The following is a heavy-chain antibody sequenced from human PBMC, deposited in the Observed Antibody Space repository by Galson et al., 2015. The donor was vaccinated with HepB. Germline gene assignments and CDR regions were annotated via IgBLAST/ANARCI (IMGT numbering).Heavy chain of an antibody. CDR2: IHLSDSGT. Sequence: QSGAEVKKPGESLKISCKGSGSTFTNYWIGWVRQMPGKGLEWMGTIHLSDSGTSYSTSFQGQVTISVDKSISTAYLLRNSLKSTDTAMYYCASTSPSRGHPSGYFDLWSRGTLVTVPS. CDR3: ASTSPSRGHPSGYFDL. D-gene: IGHD6-13*01. V-gene: IGHV5-51*01. J-gene: IGHJ2*01. CDR1: GSTFTNYW.